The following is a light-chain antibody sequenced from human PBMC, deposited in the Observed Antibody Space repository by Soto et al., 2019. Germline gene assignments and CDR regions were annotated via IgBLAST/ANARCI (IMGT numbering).Light chain of an antibody. J-gene: IGKJ5*01. V-gene: IGKV3-20*01. CDR2: ATS. CDR3: QQFGSSHIS. Sequence: EIVLTQSPGTLSLSPGEGATLSCRASQTFGKIYLAWYQQKPGQPPRLLIYATSRRATGVPDRFSGSGSGTDFTLTISRLEAEDFAVYFCQQFGSSHISFGQGTRLEIK. CDR1: QTFGKIY.